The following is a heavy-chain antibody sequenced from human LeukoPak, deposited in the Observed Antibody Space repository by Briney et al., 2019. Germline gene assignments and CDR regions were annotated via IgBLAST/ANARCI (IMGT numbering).Heavy chain of an antibody. CDR2: INPSGGST. J-gene: IGHJ4*02. CDR3: ARDYKRVPAAAVNFDY. D-gene: IGHD2-2*01. CDR1: GGTFSSYA. Sequence: GASVKVSCKASGGTFSSYAISWVRQAPGQGLEWMGIINPSGGSTSYAQKFQGRVTMTRDMSTSTVYMELSSLRSEDTAVYYCARDYKRVPAAAVNFDYWGQGTLVTVSS. V-gene: IGHV1-46*01.